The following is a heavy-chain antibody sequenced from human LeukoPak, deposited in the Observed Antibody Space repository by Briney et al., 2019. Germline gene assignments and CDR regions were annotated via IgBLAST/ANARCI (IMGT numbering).Heavy chain of an antibody. CDR2: INSDGSST. V-gene: IGHV3-74*01. D-gene: IGHD1-26*01. J-gene: IGHJ6*03. Sequence: PGGSLRLSCAASGFTFSSYWMHWVRQAPGKGLVWVSCINSDGSSTSYADSVKGRFTISRDNAKKSLYLQMNSLRAEDTAVYYCARAYSGTYGLGYYYMDVWGKGTTVTVSS. CDR1: GFTFSSYW. CDR3: ARAYSGTYGLGYYYMDV.